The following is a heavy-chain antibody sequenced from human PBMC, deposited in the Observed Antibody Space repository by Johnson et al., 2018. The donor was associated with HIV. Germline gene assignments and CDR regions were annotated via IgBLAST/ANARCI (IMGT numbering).Heavy chain of an antibody. Sequence: EVQLVESGGGLVQPGGSLRLYCAASGFTFSSYAMSWVRQAPGKGLEWVSAISGSGGSTYYADSVKGRFTISRDNSKNTLYLQMNSLRAEDTAVYYCARDVPPGSSSISDAFDIWGKGTMVTVSS. CDR2: ISGSGGST. V-gene: IGHV3-23*04. J-gene: IGHJ3*02. D-gene: IGHD6-6*01. CDR1: GFTFSSYA. CDR3: ARDVPPGSSSISDAFDI.